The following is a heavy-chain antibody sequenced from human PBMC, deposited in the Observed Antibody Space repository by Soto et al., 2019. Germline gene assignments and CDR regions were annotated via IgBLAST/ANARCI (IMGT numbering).Heavy chain of an antibody. D-gene: IGHD6-6*01. J-gene: IGHJ3*02. CDR2: IYYSGST. CDR3: ARGIAARPTDAFDI. CDR1: GGSISSYY. V-gene: IGHV4-59*01. Sequence: SETLSLTCTVSGGSISSYYWSWIRQPPGKGLEWIGYIYYSGSTNYNPSLKSRVTISVDTSKNQFSLKLSSVTAADTAVYYCARGIAARPTDAFDIWGQGAMVTVS.